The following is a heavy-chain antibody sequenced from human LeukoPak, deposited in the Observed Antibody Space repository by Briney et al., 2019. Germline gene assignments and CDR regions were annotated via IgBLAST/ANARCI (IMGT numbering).Heavy chain of an antibody. CDR3: ARDIPYTGYVGPVDL. D-gene: IGHD5-12*01. CDR1: GYTFTDYY. J-gene: IGHJ5*02. CDR2: INPDSGGT. V-gene: IGHV1-2*02. Sequence: ASVKVSCKASGYTFTDYYMHWVRQAPGQGLEWMGWINPDSGGTNYAQRFQGRVTMTRDTSISTAYMELSSLRSDDTAVYYCARDIPYTGYVGPVDLWGQGTLVTVSS.